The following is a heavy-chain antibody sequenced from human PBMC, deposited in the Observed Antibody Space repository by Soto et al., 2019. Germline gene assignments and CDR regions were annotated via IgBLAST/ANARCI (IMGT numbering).Heavy chain of an antibody. CDR3: ARDYSKYSSSCFDY. J-gene: IGHJ4*02. V-gene: IGHV3-33*01. D-gene: IGHD6-6*01. CDR2: IWYDGSNK. Sequence: PGGSLRLSCAASGFTFSSYGMHWVRQAPGKGLEWVAVIWYDGSNKYYADSVKGRFTISRDNSKNTLYLQMNSLRAEDTAVYYCARDYSKYSSSCFDYWRQGTLVTVSS. CDR1: GFTFSSYG.